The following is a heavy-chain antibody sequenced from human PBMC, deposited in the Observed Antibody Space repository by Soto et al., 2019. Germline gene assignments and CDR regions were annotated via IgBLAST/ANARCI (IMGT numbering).Heavy chain of an antibody. CDR2: IFHTGGT. V-gene: IGHV4-4*02. CDR3: ARDFASGGNFRMDV. CDR1: GASVTDSNW. D-gene: IGHD5-12*01. J-gene: IGHJ6*02. Sequence: QVQLQESGPGVVKPSGTLSLTCIVSGASVTDSNWWTWVRQPPGQGLEWIGEIFHTGGTNYSPSLKSRVTMSLDKSKNQLSLEVTSVTAADTAVYYCARDFASGGNFRMDVWGQGTTVSVSS.